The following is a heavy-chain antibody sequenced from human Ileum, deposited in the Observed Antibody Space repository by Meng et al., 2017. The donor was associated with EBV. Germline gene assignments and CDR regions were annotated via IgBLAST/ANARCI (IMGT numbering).Heavy chain of an antibody. Sequence: LMRHGAEWQKLAASVKVSCKASGYTCTSYGISWVRQAPGQGLEWMGWISAYNVNTNDAQKLQGRVTMTTDTSTSTAYMELRRLRSDDTAVYYCARVGARGGSCYYWGQGTLVTGSS. D-gene: IGHD2-15*01. J-gene: IGHJ4*02. CDR3: ARVGARGGSCYY. CDR2: ISAYNVNT. CDR1: GYTCTSYG. V-gene: IGHV1-18*01.